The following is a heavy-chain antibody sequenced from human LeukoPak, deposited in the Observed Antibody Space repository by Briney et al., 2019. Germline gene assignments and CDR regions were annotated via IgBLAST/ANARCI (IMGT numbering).Heavy chain of an antibody. CDR2: IHWNGGRT. D-gene: IGHD6-25*01. J-gene: IGHJ6*03. Sequence: PGGSLRLSCAASGFTFDNYGINWVRQAPGKGLEWVSRIHWNGGRTGYADSVKGRFTISRDNAKNSLYLQMNSLRAEDTALYYCAKDIFRIAASMDVWGKGTTVTISS. CDR3: AKDIFRIAASMDV. CDR1: GFTFDNYG. V-gene: IGHV3-20*04.